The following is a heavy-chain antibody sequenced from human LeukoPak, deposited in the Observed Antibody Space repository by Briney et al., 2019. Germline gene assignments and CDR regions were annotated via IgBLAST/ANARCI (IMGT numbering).Heavy chain of an antibody. CDR1: GGSISSSSYY. J-gene: IGHJ5*02. D-gene: IGHD3-10*01. CDR3: ARYHGSGSP. V-gene: IGHV4-39*07. Sequence: SETLSLTCTVSGGSISSSSYYWGWIRQPPGKGLEWIGSIYYSGSTYYNPSLKSRVTISVDTSKNQFSLKLSSVTAADTAVYYCARYHGSGSPWGQGTLVTVSS. CDR2: IYYSGST.